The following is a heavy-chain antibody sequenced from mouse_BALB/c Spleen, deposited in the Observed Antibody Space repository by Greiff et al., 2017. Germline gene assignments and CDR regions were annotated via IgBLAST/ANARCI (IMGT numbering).Heavy chain of an antibody. CDR1: GYSFTGYF. CDR2: INPYNGDT. V-gene: IGHV1-20*02. J-gene: IGHJ2*01. D-gene: IGHD1-2*01. Sequence: VQLKQSGPELVKPGASVKISCKASGYSFTGYFMNWVMQSHGKSLEWIGRINPYNGDTFYNQKFKGKATLTVDKSSSTAHMELRSLASEDSAVYYCARFNYGYDFDYWGQGTTLTVSS. CDR3: ARFNYGYDFDY.